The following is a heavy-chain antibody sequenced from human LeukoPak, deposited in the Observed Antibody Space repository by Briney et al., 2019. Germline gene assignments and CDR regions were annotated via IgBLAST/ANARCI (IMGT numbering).Heavy chain of an antibody. Sequence: GGSLRLSCAASGFAFSTYTMNSVGQAPGKWLDWASSISSSNTYIYYADSVRGRFTVSRDNAKNSLYLQMSSLRAEDTAVYYCARSGSSLYYYTLDVWGQGTTVAVSS. CDR1: GFAFSTYT. CDR2: ISSSNTYI. J-gene: IGHJ6*02. D-gene: IGHD6-6*01. V-gene: IGHV3-21*01. CDR3: ARSGSSLYYYTLDV.